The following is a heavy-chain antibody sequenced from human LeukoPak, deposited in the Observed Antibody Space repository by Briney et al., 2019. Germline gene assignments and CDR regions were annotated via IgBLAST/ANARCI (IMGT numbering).Heavy chain of an antibody. V-gene: IGHV1-18*01. J-gene: IGHJ4*02. CDR2: ISAYNGNT. CDR1: GYTFTSYG. Sequence: GASVKVSCKASGYTFTSYGISWVRQAPGQGLEWMGWISAYNGNTNYAQKLQGRVTMTTDTSTGTAYMELRSLRSDDTAVYYCARVGVLRIAAAGTDYWGQGTLVTVSS. D-gene: IGHD6-13*01. CDR3: ARVGVLRIAAAGTDY.